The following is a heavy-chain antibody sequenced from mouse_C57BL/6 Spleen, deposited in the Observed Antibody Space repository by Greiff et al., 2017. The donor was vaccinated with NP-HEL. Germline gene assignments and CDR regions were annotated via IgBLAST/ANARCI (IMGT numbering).Heavy chain of an antibody. Sequence: EVKLMESGGGLVKPGGSLKLSCAASGFTFSSYAMSWVRQTPEKRLEWVATISDGGSYTYYPDNVKGRFTISRDNAKNNLYLQMSHLKSEDTAMYYCAREDGSSLWYFDVWGTGTTVTVSS. D-gene: IGHD1-1*01. V-gene: IGHV5-4*01. CDR2: ISDGGSYT. J-gene: IGHJ1*03. CDR1: GFTFSSYA. CDR3: AREDGSSLWYFDV.